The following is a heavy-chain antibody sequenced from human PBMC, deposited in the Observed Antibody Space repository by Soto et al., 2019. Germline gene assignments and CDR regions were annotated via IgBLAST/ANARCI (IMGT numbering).Heavy chain of an antibody. D-gene: IGHD6-19*01. CDR3: ARDAAVAGFFDY. Sequence: PGGSLRLSCAASGFTVSSNHMSWVRQAPGKGLEWVSVIYSGGATYYADSVKGRFTISRDNSKNTLYLKMNILRAEDTAVYYCARDAAVAGFFDYWGQGTLVTSPQ. J-gene: IGHJ4*02. CDR1: GFTVSSNH. V-gene: IGHV3-53*01. CDR2: IYSGGAT.